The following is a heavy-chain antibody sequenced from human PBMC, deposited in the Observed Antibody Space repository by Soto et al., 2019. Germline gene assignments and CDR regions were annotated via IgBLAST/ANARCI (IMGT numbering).Heavy chain of an antibody. V-gene: IGHV3-23*01. CDR2: ISGSGGST. CDR1: GFTFSSYA. J-gene: IGHJ4*02. D-gene: IGHD1-26*01. CDR3: AKLNKIVGDASPLDY. Sequence: EVQLLESGGGLVQPGGSLRLSCAASGFTFSSYAMSWVRQAPGKGLEWVSAISGSGGSTYYADSVKGRFTISRDNYKNTLYLQMNSVRAEDTAVYYCAKLNKIVGDASPLDYWGQGTLVTVSS.